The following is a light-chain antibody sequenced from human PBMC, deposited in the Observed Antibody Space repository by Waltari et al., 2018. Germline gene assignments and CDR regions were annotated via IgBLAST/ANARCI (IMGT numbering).Light chain of an antibody. CDR2: WAS. CDR1: RSVLYSSNNKKY. V-gene: IGKV4-1*01. J-gene: IGKJ1*01. Sequence: DIVMTQSPDSLAVSLGERATINCRSSRSVLYSSNNKKYITWYQQKPGQPPKLLIYWASTRESGVPDRFSGSGSGTDVTLTISSLQAEDVAVYYCQQYYSTPWTFGKGTKVEIK. CDR3: QQYYSTPWT.